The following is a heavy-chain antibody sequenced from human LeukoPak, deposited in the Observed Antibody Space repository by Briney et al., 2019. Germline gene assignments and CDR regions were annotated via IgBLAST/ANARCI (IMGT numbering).Heavy chain of an antibody. CDR2: ISAYNGKT. J-gene: IGHJ6*02. CDR1: GYTFTSYG. D-gene: IGHD6-13*01. CDR3: ARAGYSSSWDWRGKEDYYYGMDV. Sequence: ASVTVSCKASGYTFTSYGITWVRQAPGQGLEWMGWISAYNGKTNYAQKPHGRLTMTTDTSTTTAYMQLRSLRSDDTAVYYCARAGYSSSWDWRGKEDYYYGMDVWGQGTTVTVSS. V-gene: IGHV1-18*01.